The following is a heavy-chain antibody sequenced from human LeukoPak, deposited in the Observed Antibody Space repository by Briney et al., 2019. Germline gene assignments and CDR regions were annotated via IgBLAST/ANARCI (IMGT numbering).Heavy chain of an antibody. CDR3: ARNGYSSSWHDPVFDY. D-gene: IGHD6-13*01. V-gene: IGHV4-39*07. CDR1: GDSISISYD. CDR2: IYYSGST. Sequence: SETLSLTCTVSGDSISISYDWGWIRQPPGKGLEWIGSIYYSGSTQYNPSLKSRVTISLDTSKNQFSLKLSSLTAADTAVYYCARNGYSSSWHDPVFDYWGQGTLVTVSS. J-gene: IGHJ4*02.